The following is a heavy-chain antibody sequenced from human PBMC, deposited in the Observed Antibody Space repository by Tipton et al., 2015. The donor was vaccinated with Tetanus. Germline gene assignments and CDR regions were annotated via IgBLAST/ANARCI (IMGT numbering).Heavy chain of an antibody. J-gene: IGHJ5*02. V-gene: IGHV4-34*01. Sequence: TLSLTCAVSGGSFSSFYWSWIRQPPGKGLEWIGEINHRGGTSYTSSLKSRATISVDTSKNQFSLNISSVTAADTAVYYCARHLYGYWFDPWGQGALVTVSS. CDR1: GGSFSSFY. CDR2: INHRGGT. CDR3: ARHLYGYWFDP. D-gene: IGHD3-10*01.